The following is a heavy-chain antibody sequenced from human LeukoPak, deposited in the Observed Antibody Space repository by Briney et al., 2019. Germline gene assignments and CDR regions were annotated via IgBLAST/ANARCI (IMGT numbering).Heavy chain of an antibody. D-gene: IGHD1-26*01. J-gene: IGHJ4*02. CDR1: SGSISTSNYY. Sequence: SETLSLTCTVSSGSISTSNYYWGWIRQPPGKGLEWIGRIYTSRITNYNPSLKSRVTMSVDTSKNQFSLKLTSVTAADTAVYYCARDTGSYDLSFYFDYWGQGTLVTVSS. CDR2: IYTSRIT. CDR3: ARDTGSYDLSFYFDY. V-gene: IGHV4-39*07.